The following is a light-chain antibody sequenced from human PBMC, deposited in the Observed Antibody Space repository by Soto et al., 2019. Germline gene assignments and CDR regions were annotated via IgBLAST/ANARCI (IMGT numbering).Light chain of an antibody. Sequence: EIVLTQSPATLSLSPGERATLSCRASQSVNDYLAWYQQKPGQAPRLLIYGASNRATGIPLRFSGSGSGPDFTLTISSLEPEDFAVYYCQHRGRWPRTFGQGTKLEIK. CDR3: QHRGRWPRT. J-gene: IGKJ2*01. CDR1: QSVNDY. CDR2: GAS. V-gene: IGKV3-11*01.